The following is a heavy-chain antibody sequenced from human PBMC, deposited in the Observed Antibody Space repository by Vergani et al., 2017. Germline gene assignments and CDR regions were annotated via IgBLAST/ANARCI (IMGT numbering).Heavy chain of an antibody. Sequence: QVQLQEWGAGLLKTSETLSLTCGVSGGSFSDYYWSWIRQAPGKGLEWIGEVNHGGSTNYNRSLKRRVSISVDTSKNQFSLQLTSVTAADSALYFCASIARAPTRRNPPPDYWGQGILVTVSS. V-gene: IGHV4-34*01. CDR3: ASIARAPTRRNPPPDY. D-gene: IGHD3-16*02. CDR1: GGSFSDYY. J-gene: IGHJ4*02. CDR2: VNHGGST.